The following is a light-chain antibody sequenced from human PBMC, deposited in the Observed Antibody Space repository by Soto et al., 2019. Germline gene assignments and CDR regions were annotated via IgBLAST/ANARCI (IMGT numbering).Light chain of an antibody. CDR2: GAS. CDR1: QSVSSN. CDR3: QQYNNWPKT. Sequence: EIVMTQSPATLSVSPGERATRXXRASQSVSSNLAWYQQKPGQAPRIXIYGASTRATGIPARFSGSGSGTEFTLTISSLQSEDFAVYYCQQYNNWPKTFGQGTKVDIK. V-gene: IGKV3D-15*01. J-gene: IGKJ1*01.